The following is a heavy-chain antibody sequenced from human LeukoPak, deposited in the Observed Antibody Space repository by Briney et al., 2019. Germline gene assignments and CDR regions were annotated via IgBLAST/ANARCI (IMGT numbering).Heavy chain of an antibody. J-gene: IGHJ6*02. V-gene: IGHV1-69*13. CDR3: ARSIVVVPAARSYYYYGMDV. D-gene: IGHD2-2*01. CDR1: GYTFTSYG. Sequence: SVKVSCKASGYTFTSYGISWVRQAPGQGLEWMGGIIPIFGTANYAQKFQGRVTITADESTSTAYMELSSLRSEDTAVYYCARSIVVVPAARSYYYYGMDVWGQGTTVTVSS. CDR2: IIPIFGTA.